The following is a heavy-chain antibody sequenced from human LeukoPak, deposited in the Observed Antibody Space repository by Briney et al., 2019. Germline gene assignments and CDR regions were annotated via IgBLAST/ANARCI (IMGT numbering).Heavy chain of an antibody. CDR2: INPNSDGT. V-gene: IGHV1-2*02. D-gene: IGHD6-19*01. CDR3: ARDRGTGEQWLADY. Sequence: ASVKVSCKASGYTFTGYYMHWVRQAPGQGLEWMGWINPNSDGTNYAQKFQGRVTMTRDTSISTAYMELSRLRSDDTAVYYCARDRGTGEQWLADYWGQGTLVTVSS. CDR1: GYTFTGYY. J-gene: IGHJ4*02.